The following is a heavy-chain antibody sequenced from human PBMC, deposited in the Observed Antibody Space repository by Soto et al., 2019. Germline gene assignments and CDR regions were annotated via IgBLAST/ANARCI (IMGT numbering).Heavy chain of an antibody. CDR1: GFTFSSYS. Sequence: GGSLRLSCAASGFTFSSYSMNWVRQAPGKGLEWVSYISSSSSTIYYADSVKGRFTISRDNAKNSLYLQMSSLRSEDTAVYYCAMGSGLAFDIWGQGTMVTVSS. D-gene: IGHD3-22*01. V-gene: IGHV3-48*01. CDR2: ISSSSSTI. J-gene: IGHJ3*02. CDR3: AMGSGLAFDI.